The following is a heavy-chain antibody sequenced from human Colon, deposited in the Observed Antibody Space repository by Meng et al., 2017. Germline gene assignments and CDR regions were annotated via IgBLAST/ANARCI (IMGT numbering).Heavy chain of an antibody. Sequence: SVKVSCKASGYTFTSYDINWVRQATGQGLEWMGWMNPNSGNTGYAQKFQGRVTMTRNTSISTAYMELSSLRSEDTAVYYCARGPMVSQYFHHWGQGTLVTVSS. J-gene: IGHJ1*01. D-gene: IGHD2-8*01. CDR1: GYTFTSYD. CDR3: ARGPMVSQYFHH. CDR2: MNPNSGNT. V-gene: IGHV1-8*01.